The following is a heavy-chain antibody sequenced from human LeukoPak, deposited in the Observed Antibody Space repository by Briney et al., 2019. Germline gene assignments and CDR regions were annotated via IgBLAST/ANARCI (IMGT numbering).Heavy chain of an antibody. D-gene: IGHD1-26*01. Sequence: GGSLRLSCAASGFTFSDHDMNWIRQAPGKGLEWVSYISSSGSTIYYADSVKGRFTISRDNGKNSLYLQMTSLRAEDTAVYYCARDFDGTYSLGYFGYWGQGTLVTVSS. CDR1: GFTFSDHD. CDR2: ISSSGSTI. V-gene: IGHV3-11*01. CDR3: ARDFDGTYSLGYFGY. J-gene: IGHJ4*02.